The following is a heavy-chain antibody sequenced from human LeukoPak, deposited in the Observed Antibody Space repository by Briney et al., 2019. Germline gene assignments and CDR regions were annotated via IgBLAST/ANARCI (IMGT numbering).Heavy chain of an antibody. V-gene: IGHV3-74*01. J-gene: IGHJ6*02. CDR1: GFTFSSYW. CDR2: INSAGSST. D-gene: IGHD1-26*01. Sequence: GGSLRLSCAASGFTFSSYWMHWVRQAPGKGLVWVSRINSAGSSTSYADSVKGRFTISRDNAKNTLYLQMNSLRAEDTAVYYCAREWELLYYYYGMDVWGQGTTVTVSS. CDR3: AREWELLYYYYGMDV.